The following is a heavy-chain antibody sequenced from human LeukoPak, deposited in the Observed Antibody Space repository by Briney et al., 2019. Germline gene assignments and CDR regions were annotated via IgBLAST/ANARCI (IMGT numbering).Heavy chain of an antibody. Sequence: GGSLRLSCVASGFSFSGFAMNWVRQAPGKGLEWVSVISGSGASTHYADSVKGRFTISRDNSKNTLYLEMNSLRAEDTVAYYCARWYCSSSSCYYDYWGQGTLVTVSS. CDR2: ISGSGAST. CDR3: ARWYCSSSSCYYDY. V-gene: IGHV3-23*01. J-gene: IGHJ4*02. D-gene: IGHD2-2*01. CDR1: GFSFSGFA.